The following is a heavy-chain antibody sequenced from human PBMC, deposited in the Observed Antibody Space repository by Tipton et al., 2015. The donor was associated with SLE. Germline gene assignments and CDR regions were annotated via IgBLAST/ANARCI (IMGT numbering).Heavy chain of an antibody. J-gene: IGHJ5*02. CDR2: IHHSGKT. Sequence: TLSLTCAVSGYSITYDHNWGWIRQPPGKGLEWVGSIHHSGKTYYNPSLKSRVTISVDTSKSQFSLKLSSVTATDTALYYCARATGSGTFTRFDPWGQGTLVTVSS. CDR3: ARATGSGTFTRFDP. D-gene: IGHD3-10*01. V-gene: IGHV4-38-2*01. CDR1: GYSITYDHN.